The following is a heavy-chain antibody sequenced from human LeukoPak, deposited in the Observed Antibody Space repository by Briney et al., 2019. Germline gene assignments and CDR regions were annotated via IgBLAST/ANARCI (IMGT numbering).Heavy chain of an antibody. CDR1: GFTLSSYA. D-gene: IGHD1-26*01. Sequence: GGSLRLSCAASGFTLSSYAMSWVRQAPGKGLEWVSAISGSGGSTYYADSVRGRFTISRDNSKNTLYLQMNSLRAEDTAVYYCAKVAQVGATSTRFDYWGQGTLVTVSS. V-gene: IGHV3-23*01. CDR3: AKVAQVGATSTRFDY. J-gene: IGHJ4*02. CDR2: ISGSGGST.